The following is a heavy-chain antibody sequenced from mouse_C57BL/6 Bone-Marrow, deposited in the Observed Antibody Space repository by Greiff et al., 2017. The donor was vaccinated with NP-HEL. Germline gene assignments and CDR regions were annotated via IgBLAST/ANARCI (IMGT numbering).Heavy chain of an antibody. Sequence: VQLVESGAELMKPGASVKLSCKATGYTFTGYWIEWVKQRPGHGLEWIGEILPGSGSTNYNEKFKGKATFTADTSSNTAYMQLSSLTTEDSAIYYCASGHYYGSSYGWYFDVWGTGTTVTVSS. V-gene: IGHV1-9*01. D-gene: IGHD1-1*01. CDR2: ILPGSGST. CDR3: ASGHYYGSSYGWYFDV. CDR1: GYTFTGYW. J-gene: IGHJ1*03.